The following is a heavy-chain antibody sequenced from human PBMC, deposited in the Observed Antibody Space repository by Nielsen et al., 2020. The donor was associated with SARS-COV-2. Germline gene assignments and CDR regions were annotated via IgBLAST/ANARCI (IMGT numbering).Heavy chain of an antibody. D-gene: IGHD6-19*01. CDR3: ASTIAVAGTNWFDP. CDR2: ISYDGSNK. Sequence: GRQAPGKGLEWVAVISYDGSNKYYADSVKGRFTISRDNSKNTLYLQMNSLRAEDTAVYYCASTIAVAGTNWFDPWGQGTLVTVSS. J-gene: IGHJ5*02. V-gene: IGHV3-30-3*01.